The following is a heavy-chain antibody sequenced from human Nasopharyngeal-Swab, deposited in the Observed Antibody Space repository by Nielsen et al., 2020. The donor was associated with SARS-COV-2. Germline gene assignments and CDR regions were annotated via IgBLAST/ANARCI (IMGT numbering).Heavy chain of an antibody. Sequence: WIRQPPGKGLEWIGYIYYSGSTSYNPSLKSRVTISVDTSKDQFSLKLSSVTAADTAVYYCARIGPPYSNYAVDPWGQGTLVTVSS. CDR3: ARIGPPYSNYAVDP. J-gene: IGHJ5*02. CDR2: IYYSGST. D-gene: IGHD4-11*01. V-gene: IGHV4-59*01.